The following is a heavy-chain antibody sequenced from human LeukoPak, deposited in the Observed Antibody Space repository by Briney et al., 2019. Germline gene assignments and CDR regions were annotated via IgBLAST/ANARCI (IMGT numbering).Heavy chain of an antibody. V-gene: IGHV4-4*02. CDR3: ARGPYGDYVSPLDY. Sequence: SGTLSLTCAVSGGSISSSNWWSWVHQPPGKGLEWIGEIYHSGSTNYNPSLKSRVTISVDKSKNQFSLKLSSVTAADTAVYYCARGPYGDYVSPLDYWGQGTLVTVSS. J-gene: IGHJ4*02. CDR2: IYHSGST. CDR1: GGSISSSNW. D-gene: IGHD4-17*01.